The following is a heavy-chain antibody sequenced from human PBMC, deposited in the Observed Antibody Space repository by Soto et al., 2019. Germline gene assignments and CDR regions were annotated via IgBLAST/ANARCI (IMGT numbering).Heavy chain of an antibody. Sequence: QVQLVESGGGLVKPGGSLRLSCAASGFTFSDFHMIWVRQAPGKGLEWISYIYRVGSTVSYADSVQGRFTISRDNAKNSLYLQLDSLRVEDTAVYYCAKRIVGTTGHAFDVWGQGTTVTISS. CDR2: IYRVGSTV. D-gene: IGHD1-26*01. V-gene: IGHV3-11*01. J-gene: IGHJ6*02. CDR3: AKRIVGTTGHAFDV. CDR1: GFTFSDFH.